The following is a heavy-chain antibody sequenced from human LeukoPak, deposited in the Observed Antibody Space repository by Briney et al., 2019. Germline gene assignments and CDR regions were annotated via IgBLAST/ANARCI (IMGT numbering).Heavy chain of an antibody. CDR2: IYYSGST. Sequence: SQTLSLTCTVSGGSISSGSYYWSWIRQPPGKGLEWIGYIYYSGSTNYNPSLKSRVTISVDKSKNQFSLKLSSVTAADTAVYYCARGSYSNDAFDIWGQGTMVTVSS. J-gene: IGHJ3*02. CDR1: GGSISSGSYY. V-gene: IGHV4-61*05. D-gene: IGHD6-13*01. CDR3: ARGSYSNDAFDI.